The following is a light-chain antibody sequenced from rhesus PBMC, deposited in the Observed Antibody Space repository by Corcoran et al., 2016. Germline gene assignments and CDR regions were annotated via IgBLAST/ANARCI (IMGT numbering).Light chain of an antibody. CDR3: VQTIAFPWT. J-gene: IGKJ1*01. CDR1: QSLLHSNGNTY. V-gene: IGKV2-72*02. CDR2: GGS. Sequence: DIVMTQTPLSLSITPGEPASISCRSSQSLLHSNGNTYFQWYLQKPGQSPRLLVYGGSNRASGVPDRVSGSGSGTDFTLKINKVEAEDVGVYYCVQTIAFPWTFGQGTKVEI.